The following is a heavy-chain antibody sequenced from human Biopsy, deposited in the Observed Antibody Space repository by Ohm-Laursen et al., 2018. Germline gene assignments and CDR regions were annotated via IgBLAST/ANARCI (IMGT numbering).Heavy chain of an antibody. D-gene: IGHD5-24*01. V-gene: IGHV3-23*01. J-gene: IGHJ5*01. CDR1: GFTFSRYA. CDR2: ISGSGRT. CDR3: AKDRGYNLLAWFDP. Sequence: SLRLSCAASGFTFSRYAMSWVRQAPGKGLEWVSAISGSGRTVYADSVKGRFTISRDNTKNTLFLQLSSLRAEDTAVYHCAKDRGYNLLAWFDPWGQGTLVTVSS.